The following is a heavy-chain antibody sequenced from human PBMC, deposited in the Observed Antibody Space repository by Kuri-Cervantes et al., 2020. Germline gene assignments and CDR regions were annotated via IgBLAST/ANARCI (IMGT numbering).Heavy chain of an antibody. J-gene: IGHJ6*02. CDR1: EYTFTSYD. CDR2: MNPNSGNT. Sequence: ASVKVSCKASEYTFTSYDINWVRQATGQGLEWMGWMNPNSGNTGYAQKFQGRVTMTRNTSISTAYMELSSLRSEDTAVYYCAWGRYSGYDFDGMDVWGQGTTVTVSS. CDR3: AWGRYSGYDFDGMDV. V-gene: IGHV1-8*01. D-gene: IGHD5-12*01.